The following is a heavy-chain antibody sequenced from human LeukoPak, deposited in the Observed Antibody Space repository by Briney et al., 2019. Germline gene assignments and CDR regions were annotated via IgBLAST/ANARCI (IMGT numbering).Heavy chain of an antibody. D-gene: IGHD4-11*01. V-gene: IGHV4-39*07. J-gene: IGHJ6*03. CDR3: ARDLDYSNDYYYYMDV. CDR1: GGSISSSTYY. Sequence: PSETLSLTCTVSGGSISSSTYYWGWIRQPPGKGLEWIGSTYYSGSTYYNPSLKSRVTISVDTSKNQFSLKLSSVTAADTAVYYCARDLDYSNDYYYYMDVWGKGTTVTVSS. CDR2: TYYSGST.